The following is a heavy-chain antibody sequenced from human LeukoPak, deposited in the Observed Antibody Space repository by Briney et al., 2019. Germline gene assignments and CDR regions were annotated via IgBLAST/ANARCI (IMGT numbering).Heavy chain of an antibody. CDR2: ISYDGSNK. J-gene: IGHJ4*02. D-gene: IGHD3-16*02. CDR1: GFTFSSYA. CDR3: ARTRLGELSFLDY. V-gene: IGHV3-30*01. Sequence: GGSLRLSCAASGFTFSSYAMHWVRQAPGKGLEWVAVISYDGSNKYYADSVEGRFTISRDNSKNTLYLQMNSLRAEDTAVYYCARTRLGELSFLDYWGQGTLVTVSP.